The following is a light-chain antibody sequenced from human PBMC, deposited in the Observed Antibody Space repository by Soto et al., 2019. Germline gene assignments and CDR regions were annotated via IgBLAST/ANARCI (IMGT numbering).Light chain of an antibody. CDR2: AAS. Sequence: IQLTQSPSSLSASVGDRFTITCRASQGISSYLAWYQQKPGKXPKXXIYAASTLQSGVPSRFSGSGSGTDLTLTISSLQPEDFATYYCQQLNSYPLTFGGGTKVDIK. CDR1: QGISSY. V-gene: IGKV1-9*01. J-gene: IGKJ4*01. CDR3: QQLNSYPLT.